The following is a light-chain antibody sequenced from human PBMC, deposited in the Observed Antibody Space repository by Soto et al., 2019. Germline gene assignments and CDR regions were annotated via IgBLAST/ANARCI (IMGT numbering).Light chain of an antibody. Sequence: QAVVTQEPSLTVSPGGTGTLTCSTSTAAVTSGYYPNWFQQKPGQAPRALIYSTNNKYSWTPDRFSGSLLGGKAALTLSGVQPEDEADYYCLLYYGGQLGVFGGGTKLTVL. V-gene: IGLV7-43*01. CDR3: LLYYGGQLGV. CDR2: STN. CDR1: TAAVTSGYY. J-gene: IGLJ2*01.